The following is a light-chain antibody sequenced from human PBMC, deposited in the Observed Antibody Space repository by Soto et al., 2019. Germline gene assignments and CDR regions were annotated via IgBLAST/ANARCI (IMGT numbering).Light chain of an antibody. V-gene: IGKV3-11*01. CDR2: DAS. Sequence: EIVLTQSPATLSLSPGERATLSCRASQSVSSYSAWYQQKPGQAPRLLIYDASNRATGIPARFSGSGSGTDFTLTISSLEPEDFAVYYCQQRSNWRPYTFGQGTKLEIK. CDR3: QQRSNWRPYT. J-gene: IGKJ2*01. CDR1: QSVSSY.